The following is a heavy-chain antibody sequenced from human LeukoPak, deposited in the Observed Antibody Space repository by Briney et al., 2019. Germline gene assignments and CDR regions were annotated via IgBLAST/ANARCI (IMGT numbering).Heavy chain of an antibody. D-gene: IGHD3-22*01. V-gene: IGHV3-23*03. CDR2: IYSGGNM. CDR1: GFTFSSYA. CDR3: ARDPYLSSGYN. J-gene: IGHJ4*02. Sequence: HAGGSLRLSCAASGFTFSSYAMSWVRQAPGKGPEWVSGIYSGGNMFYADSVKGRFTISRDISKNFLYLQMNSLRAEDTAVYYCARDPYLSSGYNWGQGTLVIVSS.